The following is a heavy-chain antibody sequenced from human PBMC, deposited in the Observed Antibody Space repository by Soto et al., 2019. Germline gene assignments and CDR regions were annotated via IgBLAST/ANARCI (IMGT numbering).Heavy chain of an antibody. Sequence: SETLSLTGTVSGDSVRSRNYYWSWIRQAPGTGLEWIGYVYDSVNYDSWRSNYNPSLKSRVTISLDTSKNNFSVNLTSVTAADTDVNYCAPESGFWHAAYMRTFDIWDPGTKLNVSS. D-gene: IGHD3-9*01. CDR1: GDSVRSRNYY. V-gene: IGHV4-61*03. CDR3: APESGFWHAAYMRTFDI. J-gene: IGHJ3*02. CDR2: VYDSVNYDSWRS.